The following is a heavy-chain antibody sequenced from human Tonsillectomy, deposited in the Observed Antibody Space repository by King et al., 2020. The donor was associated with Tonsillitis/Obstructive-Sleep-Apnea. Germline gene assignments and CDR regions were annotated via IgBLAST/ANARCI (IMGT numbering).Heavy chain of an antibody. D-gene: IGHD3-16*01. CDR3: ARDPLGELRGFDY. CDR1: GGSFSGYY. CDR2: INHSGST. Sequence: VQLPQWGAGLLKPSETLSLTCAVSGGSFSGYYWSWIRQPPGKGLEWIGEINHSGSTNYNPSLKSRVTISVDTSKNQFSLKLSSVTAADTAVYYCARDPLGELRGFDYWGQGTLVTVSS. V-gene: IGHV4-34*01. J-gene: IGHJ4*02.